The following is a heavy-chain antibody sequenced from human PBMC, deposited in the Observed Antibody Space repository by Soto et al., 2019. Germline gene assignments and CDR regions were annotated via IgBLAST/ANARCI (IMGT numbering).Heavy chain of an antibody. CDR3: AKRVKMVLAPIDY. Sequence: GGSLRLSYAASGFAFSSYAMSWVRQAPGKGLEWVSAISGSGGSTYYADSVKGRFTISRDNSKNTLYLQMNSLRAEDTAVYYCAKRVKMVLAPIDYWAQGTLVTVSS. CDR2: ISGSGGST. CDR1: GFAFSSYA. J-gene: IGHJ4*02. D-gene: IGHD2-8*01. V-gene: IGHV3-23*01.